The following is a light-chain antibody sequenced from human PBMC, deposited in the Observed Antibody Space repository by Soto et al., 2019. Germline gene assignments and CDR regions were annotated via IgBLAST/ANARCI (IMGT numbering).Light chain of an antibody. V-gene: IGKV3-20*01. CDR3: HQYDRSPYT. CDR1: QIVNSND. J-gene: IGKJ2*01. Sequence: EIVLTQSPDTLSLSPGERATLSCRASQIVNSNDLAWYQHNPGQAPKLLIYGASSTAGGIPDKFSGSRSGTDFTFTINRLEPEDFAVSYCHQYDRSPYTFGHWIKREI. CDR2: GAS.